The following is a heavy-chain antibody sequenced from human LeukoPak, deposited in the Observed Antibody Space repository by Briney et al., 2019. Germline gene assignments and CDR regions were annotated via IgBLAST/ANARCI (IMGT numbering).Heavy chain of an antibody. CDR3: ARDPQDFWSGYYMDV. Sequence: GGSLRLSCAASGFTFSDYYITWIRQAPGKGLEWVSGISSSGSAIYYADSVKGRFTISRDNAKNSLYLQMSSLRAEDTAVYYRARDPQDFWSGYYMDVWGKGTTVTVSS. CDR1: GFTFSDYY. J-gene: IGHJ6*03. V-gene: IGHV3-11*04. D-gene: IGHD3-3*01. CDR2: ISSSGSAI.